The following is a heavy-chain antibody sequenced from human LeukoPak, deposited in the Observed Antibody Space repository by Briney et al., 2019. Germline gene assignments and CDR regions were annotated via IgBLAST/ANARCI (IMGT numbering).Heavy chain of an antibody. D-gene: IGHD6-6*01. CDR1: GFTFSYYW. J-gene: IGHJ4*02. Sequence: GGSLRLSCAAPGFTFSYYWMSWVRQAPGKGLEWVANINEDGSEKYYVDSVKGRFTISRDNAKNSLYLQMNSLRAEDTAVYYCARGSSSSFDYWGQGTLVTVSS. V-gene: IGHV3-7*04. CDR2: INEDGSEK. CDR3: ARGSSSSFDY.